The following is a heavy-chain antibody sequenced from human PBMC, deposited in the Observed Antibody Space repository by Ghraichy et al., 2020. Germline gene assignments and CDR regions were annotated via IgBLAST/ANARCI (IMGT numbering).Heavy chain of an antibody. Sequence: SETLSLTCAVSGGSISSSNWWSWVRQPPGKGLEWIGEIYHSGSTNYNPSLKSRVTISVDKSKNQFSLKLSSVTAADTAVYYCARLGLLWFGDPQEYGMDVWGQGTTVTVSS. CDR3: ARLGLLWFGDPQEYGMDV. J-gene: IGHJ6*02. V-gene: IGHV4-4*02. D-gene: IGHD3-10*01. CDR2: IYHSGST. CDR1: GGSISSSNW.